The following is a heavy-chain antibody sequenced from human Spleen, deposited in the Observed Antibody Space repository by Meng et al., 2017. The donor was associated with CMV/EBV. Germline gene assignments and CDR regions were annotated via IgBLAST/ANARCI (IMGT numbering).Heavy chain of an antibody. J-gene: IGHJ4*02. V-gene: IGHV1-2*02. Sequence: YFFTGYHIHWVRQAPGEGLEWMGWIIPNSGDTNYAQKFQGRVTMTTDTSISTAYMELTRLRSDDTAVYYCARTLYYYGSESFIPVDYWGQGTLVTVSS. CDR2: IIPNSGDT. D-gene: IGHD3-10*01. CDR3: ARTLYYYGSESFIPVDY. CDR1: YFFTGYH.